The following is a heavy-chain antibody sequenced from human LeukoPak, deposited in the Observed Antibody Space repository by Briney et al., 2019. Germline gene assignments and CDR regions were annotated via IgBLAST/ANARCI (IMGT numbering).Heavy chain of an antibody. CDR2: IYYSGST. Sequence: SQTLSLTCTVSGGSLSSGDYYWSWIRQPPGKGLEWIGYIYYSGSTYYNPSLKSRVTISVDTSKNQFSLKLSSVTAADTAVYYCARGEEQRWYSYGMDVWGKGTTVTVSS. CDR3: ARGEEQRWYSYGMDV. J-gene: IGHJ6*04. D-gene: IGHD5-24*01. CDR1: GGSLSSGDYY. V-gene: IGHV4-30-4*01.